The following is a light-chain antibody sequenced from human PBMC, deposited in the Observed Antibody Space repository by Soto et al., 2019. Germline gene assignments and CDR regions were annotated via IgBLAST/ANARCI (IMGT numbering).Light chain of an antibody. V-gene: IGKV2D-29*02. CDR3: MQSTQLPPT. J-gene: IGKJ5*01. Sequence: DVVMTQTPLSLSVAPGQPASISCKSSQSLLHITGETFLFWYRQKPGQSPQLLIYEVSNRVFEVSDRFSGSGAGTYFTLEISRVETDDVGIYYCMQSTQLPPTFGQGTRLGIE. CDR2: EVS. CDR1: QSLLHITGETF.